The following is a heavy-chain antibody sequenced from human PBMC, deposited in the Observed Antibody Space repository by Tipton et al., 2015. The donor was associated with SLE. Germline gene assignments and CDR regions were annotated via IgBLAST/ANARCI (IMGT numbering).Heavy chain of an antibody. CDR1: GGSFSGYY. Sequence: GLVKPSETLSLTCAVYGGSFSGYYWSWIRQPPGKGLEWIGEINHSGSTNYNPSLKSRVTISVDTSKNQFSLKLSSVTAADTAVYYCARRGSVGNFGFWGQGALVTVSS. V-gene: IGHV4-34*01. J-gene: IGHJ4*02. D-gene: IGHD7-27*01. CDR3: ARRGSVGNFGF. CDR2: INHSGST.